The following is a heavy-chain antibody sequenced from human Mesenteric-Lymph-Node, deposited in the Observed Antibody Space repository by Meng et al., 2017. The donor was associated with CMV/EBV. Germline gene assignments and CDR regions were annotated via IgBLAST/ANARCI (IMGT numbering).Heavy chain of an antibody. CDR2: ISAYNGNT. D-gene: IGHD3-10*01. Sequence: GYTFTSYGISWVRQAPGQGLEWMGWISAYNGNTNCAQKLQGRVTMTTDTSTSTAYMELRSLRSDDTAVYYCARDGYYYGSGSYSFDYWGQGTLVTVSS. CDR3: ARDGYYYGSGSYSFDY. CDR1: GYTFTSYG. V-gene: IGHV1-18*01. J-gene: IGHJ4*02.